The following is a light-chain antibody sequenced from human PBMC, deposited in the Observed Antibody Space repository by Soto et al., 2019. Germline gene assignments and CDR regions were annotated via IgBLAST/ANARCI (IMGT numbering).Light chain of an antibody. V-gene: IGLV4-69*01. Sequence: QLVLTQSPSASASLGASVKLTCTLSSGHSSYAIAWHQQQPEKGPRYLMKLNSDGSHSKGDGIPDRFSGSSSGAERYLTISSLQSVDEADYYCQTWGTGISVFGGGTKLTVL. J-gene: IGLJ3*02. CDR3: QTWGTGISV. CDR1: SGHSSYA. CDR2: LNSDGSH.